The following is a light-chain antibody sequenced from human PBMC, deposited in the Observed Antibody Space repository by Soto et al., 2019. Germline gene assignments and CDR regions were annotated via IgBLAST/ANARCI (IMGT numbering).Light chain of an antibody. Sequence: EVVLTQSPGTLSLSPGERATLSCRASQSVSSSYLAWYQQKPGQAPRLLIYGASSRATGIPDRFSGSGSGTDFTLTIGRLEPEDFAVYYCQQYGGSPLFTFGPGTKVDIK. CDR3: QQYGGSPLFT. J-gene: IGKJ3*01. CDR2: GAS. CDR1: QSVSSSY. V-gene: IGKV3-20*01.